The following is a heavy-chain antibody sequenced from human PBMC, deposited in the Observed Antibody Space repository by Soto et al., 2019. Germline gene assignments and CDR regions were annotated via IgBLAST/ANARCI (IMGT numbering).Heavy chain of an antibody. D-gene: IGHD6-6*01. CDR2: IYYSGST. V-gene: IGHV4-39*01. CDR3: ARRGDDIAAPMAFDI. Sequence: QLQLQESGPGLVKPSETLSLTCTISGGSISSSSYYWGWIRQPPGKGLEWIGSIYYSGSTYYNPSLKSRVTISVDTSKNQFSLKLSSVTAADTAVYYCARRGDDIAAPMAFDIWGQGTMVTVSS. J-gene: IGHJ3*02. CDR1: GGSISSSSYY.